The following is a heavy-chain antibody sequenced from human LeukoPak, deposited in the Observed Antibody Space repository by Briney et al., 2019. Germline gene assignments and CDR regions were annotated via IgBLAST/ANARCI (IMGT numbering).Heavy chain of an antibody. Sequence: GASVKVSCKASGYTFTSYGISWVRQAPGQGLEWMGWISAYNGNTNYAQKLPGRVTMTTDTSTSTAYMELRSLRSDDTAVYYCARDACSGGSCYYYYGMDVWGQGTTVTVSS. CDR3: ARDACSGGSCYYYYGMDV. D-gene: IGHD2-15*01. CDR1: GYTFTSYG. J-gene: IGHJ6*02. V-gene: IGHV1-18*01. CDR2: ISAYNGNT.